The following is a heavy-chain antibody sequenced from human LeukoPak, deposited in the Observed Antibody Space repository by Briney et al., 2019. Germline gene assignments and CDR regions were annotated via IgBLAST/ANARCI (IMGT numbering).Heavy chain of an antibody. Sequence: SQTLSLTCTVSGASIISGSYYWSWIRQPAGKGLEWIGRIYPSGSINYNPSLKSRVTISVDTSKNQFSLKLNSVTAADTAVYYCARSTGSSGWRYFDYWGQGTLVTVSS. CDR1: GASIISGSYY. CDR3: ARSTGSSGWRYFDY. D-gene: IGHD6-19*01. V-gene: IGHV4-61*02. J-gene: IGHJ4*02. CDR2: IYPSGSI.